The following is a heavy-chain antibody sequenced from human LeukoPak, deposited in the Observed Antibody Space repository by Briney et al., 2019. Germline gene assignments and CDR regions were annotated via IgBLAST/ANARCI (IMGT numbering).Heavy chain of an antibody. D-gene: IGHD6-25*01. J-gene: IGHJ4*02. Sequence: SVKVSCKASGHTFTCYYMHWVRHAPGQGHEWKGWTNANSGDTNYEQKFQGRGTITRNTYINKDYMELSSLRTEDAAAVYCSRGNLRIAARNFDHWGQEPLVPVSS. CDR2: TNANSGDT. CDR3: SRGNLRIAARNFDH. CDR1: GHTFTCYY. V-gene: IGHV1-2*02.